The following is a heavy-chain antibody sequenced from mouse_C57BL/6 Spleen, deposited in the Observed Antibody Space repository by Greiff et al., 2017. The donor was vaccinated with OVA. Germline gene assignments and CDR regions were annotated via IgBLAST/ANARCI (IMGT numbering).Heavy chain of an antibody. D-gene: IGHD1-1*01. CDR1: GYTFTSYW. V-gene: IGHV1-59*01. CDR2: IDPSDSYT. J-gene: IGHJ2*01. CDR3: ARGPYYYGSSYADY. Sequence: QVQLKQPGAELVRPGTSVKLSCKASGYTFTSYWMHWVKQRPGQGLEWIGVIDPSDSYTNYNQKFKGKATLTVDTSSSTAYMQLSSLTSEDSAVYYWARGPYYYGSSYADYWGQGTTLTVSS.